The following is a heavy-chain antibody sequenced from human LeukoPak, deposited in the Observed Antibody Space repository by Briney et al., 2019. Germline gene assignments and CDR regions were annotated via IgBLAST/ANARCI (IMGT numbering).Heavy chain of an antibody. CDR1: GFTFSSYE. V-gene: IGHV3-48*03. D-gene: IGHD3-10*01. Sequence: GESLRLSCAASGFTFSSYEMNWVRQAPGKGLEWVSYISSSGSTIYYADSVKGRFTISRDNAKNSLYLQMNSLRAEDTAVYYCASPRRGPVERYYWAREPLVTVPS. CDR2: ISSSGSTI. CDR3: ASPRRGPVERYY. J-gene: IGHJ4*02.